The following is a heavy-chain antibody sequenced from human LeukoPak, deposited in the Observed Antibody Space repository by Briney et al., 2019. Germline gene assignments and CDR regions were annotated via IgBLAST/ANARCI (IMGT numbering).Heavy chain of an antibody. Sequence: PGGSLRLSCAASGFTFSSYAMSWVRQAPGKGLEWVSGISGSGDATYHADSVKGRFTISRDNSKNTLYLQMNSLGAEDTAVYYCARDGDPGYGYGYWGQGPWSPSPQ. CDR1: GFTFSSYA. CDR2: ISGSGDAT. CDR3: ARDGDPGYGYGY. D-gene: IGHD5-18*01. V-gene: IGHV3-23*01. J-gene: IGHJ4*02.